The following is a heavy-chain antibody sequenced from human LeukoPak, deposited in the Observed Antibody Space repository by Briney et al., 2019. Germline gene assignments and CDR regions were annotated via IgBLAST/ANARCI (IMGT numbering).Heavy chain of an antibody. V-gene: IGHV4-59*01. Sequence: SETLSLTCTVSGGSISSYYWSWIRQPPGKGLEWIGYIYYSGSTNYNPSLKSRVTISVDTSKNQFSLKLSSVTAADTAVYYCASGYDSSGGGYFDLWGRGTLVTVSS. CDR2: IYYSGST. D-gene: IGHD3-22*01. J-gene: IGHJ2*01. CDR3: ASGYDSSGGGYFDL. CDR1: GGSISSYY.